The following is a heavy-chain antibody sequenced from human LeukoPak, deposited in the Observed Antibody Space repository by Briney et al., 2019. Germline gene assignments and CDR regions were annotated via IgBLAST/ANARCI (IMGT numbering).Heavy chain of an antibody. CDR3: ANLLGYCSSTSCPDH. Sequence: GGSLRLSCAASGFTFSSYAMSWVRQAPGKGLEWVSAISGSGGSTYYADSVKGRFTISRDNSKNTLYLQMNSLRAEDTAVYYCANLLGYCSSTSCPDHWGQGTLVTVSS. J-gene: IGHJ4*02. D-gene: IGHD2-2*01. V-gene: IGHV3-23*01. CDR1: GFTFSSYA. CDR2: ISGSGGST.